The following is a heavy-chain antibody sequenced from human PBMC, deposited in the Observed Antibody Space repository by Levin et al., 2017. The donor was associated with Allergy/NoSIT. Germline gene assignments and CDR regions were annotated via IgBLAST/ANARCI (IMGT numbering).Heavy chain of an antibody. J-gene: IGHJ6*02. CDR3: ARDGYSYGSYYYGMDV. D-gene: IGHD5-18*01. CDR2: ISSSSSYI. Sequence: GGSLRLSCAASGFTFSSYSMNWVRQAPGKGLEWVSSISSSSSYIYYADSVKGRFTISRDNAKNSLYLQMNSLRAEDTAVYYCARDGYSYGSYYYGMDVWGQGTTVTVSS. CDR1: GFTFSSYS. V-gene: IGHV3-21*01.